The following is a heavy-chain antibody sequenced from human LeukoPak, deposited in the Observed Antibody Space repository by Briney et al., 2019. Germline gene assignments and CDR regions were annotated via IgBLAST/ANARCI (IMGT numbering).Heavy chain of an antibody. CDR2: ISPNSGDT. CDR1: GYTFTGYY. CDR3: ARESACGTTNCLAPADWLDP. Sequence: ASVKVSCKASGYTFTGYYMHWVRQAPGQGLEWMGWISPNSGDTDIAQKFQGRVTMTRDTSIATSYMEVDSLTSDDTAIYYCARESACGTTNCLAPADWLDPWGQGTLVIVSS. D-gene: IGHD2-2*01. V-gene: IGHV1-2*02. J-gene: IGHJ5*02.